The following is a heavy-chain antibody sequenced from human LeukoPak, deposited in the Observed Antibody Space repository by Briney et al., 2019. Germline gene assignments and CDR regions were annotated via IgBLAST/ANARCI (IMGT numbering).Heavy chain of an antibody. D-gene: IGHD2-15*01. CDR2: ISYDGSNK. Sequence: GGSLRLSCAASGFTFSSYAMSWVRQAPGKGLEWVAVISYDGSNKYYADSVEGRFTISRDNSKNTLYLQMNSLRAEDTAVYYCARDRGYCSGGSCYDWFDPWGQGTLVTVSS. CDR3: ARDRGYCSGGSCYDWFDP. CDR1: GFTFSSYA. V-gene: IGHV3-30-3*01. J-gene: IGHJ5*02.